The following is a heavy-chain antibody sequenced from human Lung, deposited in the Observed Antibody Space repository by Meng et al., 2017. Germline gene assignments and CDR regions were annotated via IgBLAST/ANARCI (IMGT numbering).Heavy chain of an antibody. V-gene: IGHV1-69*13. Sequence: SVKVSCKASGGTFSSYAISWVRQAPGQGLEWMGGIIPIFGTANYAQKFQGRVTITADESTSTAYMELSSLRSEDTAVYYCARDRDTAMVNQGHDAFDIWGQGTMVTVSS. D-gene: IGHD5-18*01. CDR3: ARDRDTAMVNQGHDAFDI. CDR1: GGTFSSYA. J-gene: IGHJ3*02. CDR2: IIPIFGTA.